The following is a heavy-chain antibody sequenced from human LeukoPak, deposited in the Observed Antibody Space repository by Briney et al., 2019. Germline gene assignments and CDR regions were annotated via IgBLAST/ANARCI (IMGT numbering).Heavy chain of an antibody. Sequence: GGSLRLSCAASGFSFAYYAMHWVRQAPGKGLEWVSLITANGDSTYYADSVKGRFTISRDNGKNSLSLQMNSLRTEDTASYYCAKDIEAGTAGFSFDYWGQGTLVAVSS. V-gene: IGHV3-43*02. D-gene: IGHD2-21*02. CDR2: ITANGDST. J-gene: IGHJ4*02. CDR1: GFSFAYYA. CDR3: AKDIEAGTAGFSFDY.